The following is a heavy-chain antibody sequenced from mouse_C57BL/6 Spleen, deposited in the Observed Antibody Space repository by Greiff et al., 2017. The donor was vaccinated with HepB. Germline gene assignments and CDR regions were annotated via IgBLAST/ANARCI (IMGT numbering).Heavy chain of an antibody. CDR2: INPYNGDT. Sequence: VQLKESGPELVKPGDSVKISCKASGYSFTGYFMNWVMQSHGKSLEWIGRINPYNGDTFYNQKFKGKATLTVDKSSSTAHMELRSLTSEDSAVYYCARSGYDWYFDVWGTGTTVTVSS. D-gene: IGHD2-2*01. CDR3: ARSGYDWYFDV. V-gene: IGHV1-20*01. J-gene: IGHJ1*03. CDR1: GYSFTGYF.